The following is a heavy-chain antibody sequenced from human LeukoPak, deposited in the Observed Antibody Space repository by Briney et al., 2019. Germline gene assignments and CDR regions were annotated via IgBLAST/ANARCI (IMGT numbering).Heavy chain of an antibody. J-gene: IGHJ4*02. CDR2: ISSSSSYI. CDR3: ARGLGIATDY. D-gene: IGHD6-13*01. V-gene: IGHV3-21*01. Sequence: PGGSLRLSCAASGFTFSSYEMNWVRQAPGKGLEWVSSISSSSSYIYYADSVKGRFTISRDNAKNSLYLQMNSLRAEDTAVYYCARGLGIATDYWGQGTLVTVSS. CDR1: GFTFSSYE.